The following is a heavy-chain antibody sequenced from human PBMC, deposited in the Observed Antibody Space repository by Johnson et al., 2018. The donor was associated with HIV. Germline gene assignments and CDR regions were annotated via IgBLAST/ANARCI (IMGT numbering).Heavy chain of an antibody. CDR1: GFTFSHNW. CDR2: ISGSGGST. D-gene: IGHD5-24*01. V-gene: IGHV3-23*04. Sequence: VQLVESGGDLVQPGDSLRLSCVGSGFTFSHNWMSWVRQAPGKGLEWVSAISGSGGSTYYADSVKGRFTISRDNSKNTLYLQMNSLRAEDTAVYYCAREMATIRGYAFDIWGQGTMVTVSS. CDR3: AREMATIRGYAFDI. J-gene: IGHJ3*02.